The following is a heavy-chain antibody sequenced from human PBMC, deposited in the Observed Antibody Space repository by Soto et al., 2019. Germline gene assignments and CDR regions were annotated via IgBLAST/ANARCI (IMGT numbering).Heavy chain of an antibody. V-gene: IGHV1-69*12. Sequence: QVQLVQSGAEVKKPGSSVKVSCKASGGTFSSYAISWVRQAPGQGLEWMGGIIPIFGTANYAQKFQGRVTITADESTSTAYMELSRLRSEDTAVYYCARDPGIAVAGPVYYYYGMDVWGQGTTVTVSS. CDR1: GGTFSSYA. D-gene: IGHD6-19*01. J-gene: IGHJ6*02. CDR3: ARDPGIAVAGPVYYYYGMDV. CDR2: IIPIFGTA.